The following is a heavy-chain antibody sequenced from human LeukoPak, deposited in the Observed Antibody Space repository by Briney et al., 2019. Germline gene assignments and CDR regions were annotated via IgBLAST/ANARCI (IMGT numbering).Heavy chain of an antibody. J-gene: IGHJ1*01. CDR3: TSWGDTTAEYFQR. D-gene: IGHD2-21*02. Sequence: GGSLRLSCVVSGFTFNRCWMNWVRQAPGKGLEWVAHINPDGRDTYYVDSVKGRFTISRDNAENSMYLQMNSLRVEDTAVYYCTSWGDTTAEYFQRWGQGTLVTVSS. CDR2: INPDGRDT. V-gene: IGHV3-7*01. CDR1: GFTFNRCW.